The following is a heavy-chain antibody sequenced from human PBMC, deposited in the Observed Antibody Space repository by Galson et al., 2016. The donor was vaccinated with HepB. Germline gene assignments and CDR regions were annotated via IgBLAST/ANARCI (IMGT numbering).Heavy chain of an antibody. Sequence: ETLSLTCSVSGGSVNSDQYHWSWIRQPPGKGLQWLGHTYSGRSNTYNPPLKSRVTISIDTSKNQFSLTLSPVTAADTAVYYCTTYLVGHGGTGYWGKGTLVTVSS. D-gene: IGHD3-16*01. CDR2: TYSGRSN. CDR1: GGSVNSDQYH. CDR3: TTYLVGHGGTGY. J-gene: IGHJ4*02. V-gene: IGHV4-61*01.